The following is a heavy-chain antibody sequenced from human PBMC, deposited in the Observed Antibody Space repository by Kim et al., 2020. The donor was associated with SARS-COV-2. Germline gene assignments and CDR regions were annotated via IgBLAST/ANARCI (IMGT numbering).Heavy chain of an antibody. CDR1: GFTFSSYA. CDR2: ISYDGSNK. CDR3: ARDLSSSAVGAKRDWYFDL. D-gene: IGHD1-26*01. V-gene: IGHV3-30-3*01. Sequence: GGSLRLSCAASGFTFSSYAMHWVRQAPGKGLEWVAVISYDGSNKYYADSVKGRFTISRDNSKNTLYLQMNSLRAEDTAVYYCARDLSSSAVGAKRDWYFDLWGRGTLVTVSS. J-gene: IGHJ2*01.